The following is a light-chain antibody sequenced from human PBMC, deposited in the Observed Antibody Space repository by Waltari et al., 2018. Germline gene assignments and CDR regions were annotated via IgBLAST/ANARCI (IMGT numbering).Light chain of an antibody. CDR2: KAS. CDR1: QSISSW. CDR3: QQYNTYLYT. J-gene: IGKJ2*01. V-gene: IGKV1-5*03. Sequence: DIQMTQSPSTLSASVGDRVTITCRASQSISSWLAWYQQKPGKAPKLLIYKASSLESGVPSRFNGSGSGTEFTLTISSLQPDDFATYYCQQYNTYLYTFGQGTELQIK.